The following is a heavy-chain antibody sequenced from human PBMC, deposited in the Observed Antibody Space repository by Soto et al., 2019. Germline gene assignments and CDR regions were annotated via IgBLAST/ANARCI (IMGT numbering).Heavy chain of an antibody. CDR3: ARGGIAAAGRGGFDY. J-gene: IGHJ4*02. Sequence: EVQLVESGGGLVKPGGSLRLSCAASGFTFSSYSMNWVRQAPGKGLEWVSSISSSSSYIYYADSVKGRFTISRDNAKNSLYLQMNSLRGEDTAVYYCARGGIAAAGRGGFDYWGQGTLVTVSS. CDR1: GFTFSSYS. V-gene: IGHV3-21*01. CDR2: ISSSSSYI. D-gene: IGHD6-13*01.